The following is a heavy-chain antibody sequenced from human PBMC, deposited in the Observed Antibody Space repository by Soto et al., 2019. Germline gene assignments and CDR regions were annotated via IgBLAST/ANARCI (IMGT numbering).Heavy chain of an antibody. CDR3: ATQPLAAAGTVDY. D-gene: IGHD6-13*01. CDR2: FDPEDGET. V-gene: IGHV1-24*01. CDR1: GYTLTELS. Sequence: ASVKFSCKVSGYTLTELSMHWVRQAPGKGLEWMGGFDPEDGETIYAQKFQGRVTMTEDTSTDTAYMELSSLRSEDTAVYYCATQPLAAAGTVDYWGQGTLVTVSS. J-gene: IGHJ4*02.